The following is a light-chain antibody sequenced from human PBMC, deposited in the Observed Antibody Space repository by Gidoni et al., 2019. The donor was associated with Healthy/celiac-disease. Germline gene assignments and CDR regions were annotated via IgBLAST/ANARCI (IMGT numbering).Light chain of an antibody. Sequence: DIVMTQSPRFVPVTPGEPASISCRASQSLLHSNGYNYLDWYLQQPGQSPQLLIYLRSNRASGVPDRFSGSGSGTDFTLKISRVEVEDVGVYYCMQALQTPPAYTFGQGTKLEIK. V-gene: IGKV2-28*01. CDR3: MQALQTPPAYT. J-gene: IGKJ2*01. CDR1: QSLLHSNGYNY. CDR2: LRS.